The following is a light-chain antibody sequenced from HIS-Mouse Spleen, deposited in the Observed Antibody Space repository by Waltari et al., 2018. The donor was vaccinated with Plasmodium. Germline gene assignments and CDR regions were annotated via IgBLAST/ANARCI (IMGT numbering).Light chain of an antibody. CDR3: QQYNSYSWT. CDR2: KAS. J-gene: IGKJ1*01. Sequence: DIQMTQSPSTLSASVGDSVALTCRASQSISIWLAWYQQKPGNAPKPLIYKASSLESGVPSRFSGSGAGTEFTLTISSLQPDDFATYYCQQYNSYSWTFGQGTKVEIK. CDR1: QSISIW. V-gene: IGKV1-5*03.